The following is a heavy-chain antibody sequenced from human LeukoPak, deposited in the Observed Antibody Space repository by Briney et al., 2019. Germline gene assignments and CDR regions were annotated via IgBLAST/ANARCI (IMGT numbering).Heavy chain of an antibody. CDR2: LIPIFGTS. CDR3: ARLEKSYITEVATGPDYYYFMDV. V-gene: IGHV1-69*05. Sequence: GASVKVSCKASGGTFSSYAISWVRQAPGQGLEWMGGLIPIFGTSNYAQNFQGRLTITTDESTSTAYMELSSLGSEDTAVYYCARLEKSYITEVATGPDYYYFMDVWGKGTPVTVSS. J-gene: IGHJ6*03. CDR1: GGTFSSYA. D-gene: IGHD5-12*01.